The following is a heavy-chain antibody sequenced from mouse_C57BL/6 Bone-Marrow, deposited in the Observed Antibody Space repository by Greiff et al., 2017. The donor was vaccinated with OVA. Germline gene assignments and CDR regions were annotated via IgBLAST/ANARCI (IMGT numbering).Heavy chain of an antibody. D-gene: IGHD2-3*01. CDR1: GFSLTSYG. Sequence: VQGVESGPGLVQPSQSLSITCTVSGFSLTSYGVHWVRQSPGKGLEWLGVIWSGGSTDYNAAFISRLSISKDNSKSQVFFKMNSLQADDTAIYYCARDYDGYYPHYFDYWGQGTTLTVSS. CDR2: IWSGGST. CDR3: ARDYDGYYPHYFDY. V-gene: IGHV2-2*01. J-gene: IGHJ2*01.